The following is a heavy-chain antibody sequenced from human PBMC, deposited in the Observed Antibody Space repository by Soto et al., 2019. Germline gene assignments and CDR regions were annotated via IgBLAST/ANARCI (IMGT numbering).Heavy chain of an antibody. V-gene: IGHV3-30*18. Sequence: QVQLVESGGGVVQPGRSLRLSCAVSGFTFSSYGMHWVRQAPGKGLEWVAVISYDGSKKYYADSVKGRFTISRDNSKNTLYLQMNSLGAEDTAVYYCAKVSGGPRNYGMDVWGQGTTVIVSS. CDR2: ISYDGSKK. J-gene: IGHJ6*02. D-gene: IGHD2-15*01. CDR1: GFTFSSYG. CDR3: AKVSGGPRNYGMDV.